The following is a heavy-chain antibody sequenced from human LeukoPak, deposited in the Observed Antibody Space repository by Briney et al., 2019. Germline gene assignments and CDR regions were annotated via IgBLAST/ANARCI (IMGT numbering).Heavy chain of an antibody. J-gene: IGHJ4*02. CDR2: IYSTGNT. V-gene: IGHV4-30-4*01. CDR1: VGSISSGDRY. Sequence: SETLSLTCTVSVGSISSGDRYWSWIRQSPGKGLEWIGYIYSTGNTYYNPSLKSRVIISVDTSKNQFSLELNSVTAADTAVYYCARASYSYGYGGFDYWGQGILVTVSS. D-gene: IGHD5-18*01. CDR3: ARASYSYGYGGFDY.